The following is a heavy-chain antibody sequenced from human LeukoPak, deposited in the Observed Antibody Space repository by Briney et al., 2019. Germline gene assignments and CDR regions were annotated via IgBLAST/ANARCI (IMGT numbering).Heavy chain of an antibody. D-gene: IGHD6-13*01. CDR1: GFTFSSYS. J-gene: IGHJ5*02. CDR2: IGSNSSYI. V-gene: IGHV3-21*01. CDR3: ARDLIAAAGQYNWFDP. Sequence: GGSLRLSCAASGFTFSSYSMNWVRQAPGKGLEWVSSIGSNSSYIYYADSVKGRFTISRDNAKNSLYLQMNSLRAEDTAVYYCARDLIAAAGQYNWFDPWGQGTLVTVSS.